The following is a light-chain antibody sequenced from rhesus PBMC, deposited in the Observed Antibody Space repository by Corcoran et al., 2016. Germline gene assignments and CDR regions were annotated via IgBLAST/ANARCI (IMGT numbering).Light chain of an antibody. CDR1: QSVGTY. CDR2: STN. CDR3: QQYKDLLWT. J-gene: IGKJ1*01. Sequence: EIVMTQSPATLSLSPGETANLSCRASQSVGTYFAWYQQKPGQAPQLLGHSTNFRATGLPDRFRGSGRRTDFTLTISSLEPEDVRVYHCQQYKDLLWTFGQGTKVEIK. V-gene: IGKV3-40*01.